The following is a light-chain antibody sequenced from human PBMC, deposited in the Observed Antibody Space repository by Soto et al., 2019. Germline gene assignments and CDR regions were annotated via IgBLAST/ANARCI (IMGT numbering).Light chain of an antibody. V-gene: IGLV2-14*01. Sequence: QSALTQPASVSGSPGQSITISCTGTSSDVGRYNYVSWYQQHPGKAPKLTIYEVTNRASGVSNRFSASKSGNTASLTISGLQAEDEADYYCSSYTSSSILYVFGTGTKVTVL. CDR3: SSYTSSSILYV. CDR1: SSDVGRYNY. CDR2: EVT. J-gene: IGLJ1*01.